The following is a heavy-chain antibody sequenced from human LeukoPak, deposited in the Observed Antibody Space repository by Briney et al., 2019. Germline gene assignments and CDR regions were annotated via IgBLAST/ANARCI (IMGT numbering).Heavy chain of an antibody. Sequence: PSETLSLTCTVSGGSISSSSYYWGWIRQPPGKGLEWIGSIHYSGSTNYNPSLKSRVTISVDTSKNQFSLKLSSVTAADTAVYYCARALAPNQVGLYFDYWGQGTLVTVSS. CDR2: IHYSGST. CDR3: ARALAPNQVGLYFDY. J-gene: IGHJ4*02. D-gene: IGHD1-14*01. CDR1: GGSISSSSYY. V-gene: IGHV4-39*07.